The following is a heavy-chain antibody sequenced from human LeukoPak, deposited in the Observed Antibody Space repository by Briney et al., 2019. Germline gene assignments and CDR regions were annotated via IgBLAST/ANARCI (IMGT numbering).Heavy chain of an antibody. V-gene: IGHV3-11*01. CDR3: TSYGDCANKVDF. J-gene: IGHJ4*02. CDR1: GFTFSRYY. Sequence: GGSLRLSCAASGFTFSRYYMRWMRQAPGKGLEWLSDIEMRGEKSYNAYSVKGGFTISSDNSKYTLYLQMNRLRVEHTDVYYFTSYGDCANKVDFWGQGTVVTVSS. D-gene: IGHD2-21*01. CDR2: IEMRGEKS.